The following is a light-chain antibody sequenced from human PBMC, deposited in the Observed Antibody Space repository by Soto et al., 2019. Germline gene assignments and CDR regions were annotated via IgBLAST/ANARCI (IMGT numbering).Light chain of an antibody. J-gene: IGLJ2*01. Sequence: QAVVTQPASVSGSPGQSITISCTGTSSDVGDYKYVSWYQQHPGKAPKLIIYEVSNRPSGISNRFSGSKSGNTASLTISGLQAEDEADYYRNSCTDTTSLIFGGGTKLTVL. CDR2: EVS. V-gene: IGLV2-14*01. CDR3: NSCTDTTSLI. CDR1: SSDVGDYKY.